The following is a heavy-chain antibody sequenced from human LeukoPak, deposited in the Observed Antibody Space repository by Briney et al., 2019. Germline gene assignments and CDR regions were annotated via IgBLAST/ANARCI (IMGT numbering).Heavy chain of an antibody. CDR2: ISAYNGNT. D-gene: IGHD6-25*01. V-gene: IGHV1-18*01. CDR3: ARERVIAAPFDY. CDR1: GYTFSSYG. J-gene: IGHJ4*02. Sequence: ASVKVSCKTSGYTFSSYGITWVRQAPGQGLEWMGWISAYNGNTNYAQKLQGRVTMTTDTSTSTAYMELRSLRSDDTAVYYCARERVIAAPFDYWGQGTLVTVSS.